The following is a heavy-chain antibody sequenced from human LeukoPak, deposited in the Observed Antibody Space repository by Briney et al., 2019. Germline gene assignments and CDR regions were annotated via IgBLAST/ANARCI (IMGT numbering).Heavy chain of an antibody. Sequence: SETLSLTCTVSGGSISSYYWSWIRQPPGKGLEWIGYIYYSGSTNYNPSLKSRVTISVDTSKNQFSLKLSSVTAADTAVYYCARGRYCSSTSCYGLEGIAAAFDAFDIWGQGTMVTVSS. V-gene: IGHV4-59*01. CDR1: GGSISSYY. D-gene: IGHD2-2*01. J-gene: IGHJ3*02. CDR3: ARGRYCSSTSCYGLEGIAAAFDAFDI. CDR2: IYYSGST.